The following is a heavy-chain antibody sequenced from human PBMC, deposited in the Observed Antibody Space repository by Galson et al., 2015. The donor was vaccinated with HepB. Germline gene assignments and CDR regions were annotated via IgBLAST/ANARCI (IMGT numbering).Heavy chain of an antibody. Sequence: SVKVSCKASGGTFSSYAISWVRQAPGQGLEWMGGIIPIFGTANYAQKFQGRVTITADESTSTAYMELSSLRSEDTAVYYCASTPYSYGNPRGALDIWGQGKMGTVSS. V-gene: IGHV1-69*13. CDR1: GGTFSSYA. CDR3: ASTPYSYGNPRGALDI. CDR2: IIPIFGTA. J-gene: IGHJ3*02. D-gene: IGHD5-18*01.